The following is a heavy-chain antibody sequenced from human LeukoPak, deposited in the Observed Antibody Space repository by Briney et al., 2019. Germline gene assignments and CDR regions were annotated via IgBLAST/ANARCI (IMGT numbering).Heavy chain of an antibody. CDR1: GYTFINYY. CDR2: MNPSNGDT. D-gene: IGHD3-16*01. CDR3: ARAPPYSYGSSNLDY. Sequence: ASAKVSCKASGYTFINYYMHWVRQAPGQGLEWMGIMNPSNGDTTYAHDFQGRVTMTRDTSTSTLYMELSSLRSEDRAVYYCARAPPYSYGSSNLDYWGQGTLVTVSS. J-gene: IGHJ4*02. V-gene: IGHV1-46*01.